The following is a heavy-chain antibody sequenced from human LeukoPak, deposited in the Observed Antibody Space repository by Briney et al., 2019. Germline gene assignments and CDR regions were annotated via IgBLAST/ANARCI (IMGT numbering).Heavy chain of an antibody. CDR1: GGSIIGSTSY. J-gene: IGHJ4*02. V-gene: IGHV4-39*01. Sequence: SETLSLTCAVSGGSIIGSTSYWGWIRQPPGKGLDWIGIINYSGSTYYNPSLRSRVTISVDASKNQFSLKLNSVTASDTAVYYCARGYDYWGQGTLVTVSS. CDR2: INYSGST. CDR3: ARGYDY. D-gene: IGHD3-22*01.